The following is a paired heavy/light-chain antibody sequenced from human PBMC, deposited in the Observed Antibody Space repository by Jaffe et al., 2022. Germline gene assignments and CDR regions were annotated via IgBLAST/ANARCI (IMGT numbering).Heavy chain of an antibody. V-gene: IGHV3-48*01. CDR1: GFTFSSYS. CDR2: ISSSSSTI. D-gene: IGHD3-10*01. Sequence: EVQLVESGGGLVQPGGSLRLSCAASGFTFSSYSMNWVRQAPGKGLEWVSYISSSSSTIYYADSVKGRFTISRDNAKNSLYLQMNSLRAEDTAVYYCGPGVQGVIAHWGQGTLVTVSS. J-gene: IGHJ4*02. CDR3: GPGVQGVIAH.
Light chain of an antibody. J-gene: IGKJ3*01. CDR2: AAS. V-gene: IGKV1-9*01. Sequence: DIQLTQSPSFLSASVGDRVTITCRASQGISSYLAWYQQKPGKAPKLLIYAASTLQSGVPSRFSGSGSGTEFTLTISSLQPEDFATYYCQQLNSLFTFGPGTKVDIK. CDR1: QGISSY. CDR3: QQLNSLFT.